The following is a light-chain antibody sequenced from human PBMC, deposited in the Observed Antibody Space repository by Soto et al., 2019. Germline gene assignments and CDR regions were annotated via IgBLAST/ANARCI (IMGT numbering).Light chain of an antibody. Sequence: QSVLTQPPSASGTPGQRVTISCSGSTSNIGSNVVNWYQQLPGTAPKLLIYNNNQRPSGVPDRFSGSKSGTSASLAISGLQSEDEADYYCATWDDSLKEGVFGRGTKLTVL. CDR3: ATWDDSLKEGV. CDR1: TSNIGSNV. J-gene: IGLJ2*01. V-gene: IGLV1-44*01. CDR2: NNN.